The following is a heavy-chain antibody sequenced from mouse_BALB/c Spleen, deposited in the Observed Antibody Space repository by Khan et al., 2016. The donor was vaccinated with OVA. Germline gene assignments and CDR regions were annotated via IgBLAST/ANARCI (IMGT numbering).Heavy chain of an antibody. CDR2: ISFSGST. CDR3: IRSVYYAYAYAMEY. CDR1: GYSITSDFA. Sequence: EVQLQESGPGLVKPSQSLSLTCTVTGYSITSDFAWHWVRQFPGNKLEWMGYISFSGSTSYDPSLKSRLSITRATSKNQFFLQLNSVTTEDTATYYCIRSVYYAYAYAMEYWGQGISVTVSS. V-gene: IGHV3-2*02. D-gene: IGHD2-2*01. J-gene: IGHJ4*01.